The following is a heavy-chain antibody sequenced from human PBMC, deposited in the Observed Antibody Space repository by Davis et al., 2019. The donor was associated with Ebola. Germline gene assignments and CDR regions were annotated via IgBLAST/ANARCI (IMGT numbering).Heavy chain of an antibody. D-gene: IGHD2-15*01. J-gene: IGHJ4*02. V-gene: IGHV3-23*01. CDR2: INGGKT. CDR1: GFTFSRYG. CDR3: AKEGRLGYFDY. Sequence: GESLKISCAASGFTFSRYGMSWVRQAPGKGLEWVTINGGKTYYADSVKGRSTISRDPSKNTLYLQVDSLRAEDTAVYYCAKEGRLGYFDYWGQGAQVTVSS.